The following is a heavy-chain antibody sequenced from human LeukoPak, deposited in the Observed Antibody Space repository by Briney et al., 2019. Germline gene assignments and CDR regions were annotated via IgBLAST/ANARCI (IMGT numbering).Heavy chain of an antibody. J-gene: IGHJ4*02. Sequence: SETLSLTCTVSGGSISSYYWSWIRQPPGKGLEWIGNIYSSGSTNYSPSLKSRVIISVDTSKYHFSLKLSSVTAADTAVYYCAREGKGKASDYWGQGTLVTVSS. CDR1: GGSISSYY. V-gene: IGHV4-59*12. CDR3: AREGKGKASDY. CDR2: IYSSGST.